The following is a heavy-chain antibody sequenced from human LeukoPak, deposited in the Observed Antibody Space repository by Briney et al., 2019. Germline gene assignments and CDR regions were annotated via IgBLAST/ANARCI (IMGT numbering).Heavy chain of an antibody. J-gene: IGHJ4*02. CDR1: GFSFGSFA. CDR2: IWYDGSNK. V-gene: IGHV3-33*08. CDR3: ARDRGGGITMVRGYYFDY. D-gene: IGHD3-10*01. Sequence: GGSLRLSCAASGFSFGSFAMSWVRQAPGKGLEGGAVIWYDGSNKYYADSVKGRFTISRDNSKNTLYLQMNSLRAEDTAVYYCARDRGGGITMVRGYYFDYWGQGTLVTVSS.